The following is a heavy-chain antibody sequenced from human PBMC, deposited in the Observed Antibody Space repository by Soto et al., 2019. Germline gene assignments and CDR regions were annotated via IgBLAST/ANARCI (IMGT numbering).Heavy chain of an antibody. CDR1: GYTFTSYG. D-gene: IGHD6-19*01. V-gene: IGHV1-18*01. J-gene: IGHJ6*02. CDR2: ISAYNGNT. CDR3: AREGDSSGWYGYYCGMDV. Sequence: QVQLVQSGAEVKKPGASVKVSCKASGYTFTSYGISWVRQAPGQGLEWMGWISAYNGNTNYAQKLQGRVTMTTDTSMSTAYMELRSLRAHDTAVYYCAREGDSSGWYGYYCGMDVWGQGTTVTVSS.